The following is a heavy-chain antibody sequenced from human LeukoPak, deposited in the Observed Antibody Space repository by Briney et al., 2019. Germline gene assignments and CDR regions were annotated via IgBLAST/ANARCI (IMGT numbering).Heavy chain of an antibody. J-gene: IGHJ6*02. V-gene: IGHV4-34*01. CDR2: INHSGST. CDR3: ARVNLALGVPAARAAKYYYYGMDV. D-gene: IGHD2-2*01. CDR1: GGSFSGYY. Sequence: PSETLSLTCAVYGGSFSGYYWRWIRQPPGKGLEWIGEINHSGSTHYNPSLKSRVTISVDTSKNQFSLKLSSVTAADTAVYYCARVNLALGVPAARAAKYYYYGMDVWGQGTTVTVSS.